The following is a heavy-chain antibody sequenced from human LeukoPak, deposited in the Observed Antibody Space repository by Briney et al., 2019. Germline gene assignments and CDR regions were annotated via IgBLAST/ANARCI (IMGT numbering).Heavy chain of an antibody. CDR3: ARHNSRAFDP. J-gene: IGHJ5*02. Sequence: GGSLRLSCAASGFTFSSYSMNWVRQAPGKGLEWVSSISSSSSYIYYADSVKGRFTISRDNAKNSLYLQMNSLRAEDTAVYYCARHNSRAFDPWGQGTLSPSPQ. V-gene: IGHV3-21*01. D-gene: IGHD2/OR15-2a*01. CDR2: ISSSSSYI. CDR1: GFTFSSYS.